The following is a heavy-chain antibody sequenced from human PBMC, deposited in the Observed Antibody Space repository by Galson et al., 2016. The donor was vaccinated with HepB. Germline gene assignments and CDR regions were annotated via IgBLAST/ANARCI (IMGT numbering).Heavy chain of an antibody. CDR2: IYSSGGT. J-gene: IGHJ5*01. CDR1: GGSISSGGYS. Sequence: TLSLTCSIPGGSISSGGYSWSWIRQTPGKALEWIGYIYSSGGTYYNPSFESRVTMSVDRSKSQFSLELTSVTAADTAVYYCARNLRALDFPLACWFDPWGQGILVTVSS. D-gene: IGHD3-9*01. CDR3: ARNLRALDFPLACWFDP. V-gene: IGHV4-30-2*01.